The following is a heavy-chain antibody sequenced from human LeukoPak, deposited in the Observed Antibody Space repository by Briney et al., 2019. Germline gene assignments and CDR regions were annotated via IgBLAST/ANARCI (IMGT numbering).Heavy chain of an antibody. J-gene: IGHJ6*03. CDR1: GFTFSSYS. CDR3: AKVEKEEWGPGEGDYYYYMDV. Sequence: GGSLRLSCEASGFTFSSYSMNWVRQAPGKGLEWVSVIYSGGSTYYADSVKGRFTISRDNSKNTLYLQMNCLRAEDTAVYYCAKVEKEEWGPGEGDYYYYMDVWGKGTTVTVSS. D-gene: IGHD7-27*01. CDR2: IYSGGST. V-gene: IGHV3-NL1*01.